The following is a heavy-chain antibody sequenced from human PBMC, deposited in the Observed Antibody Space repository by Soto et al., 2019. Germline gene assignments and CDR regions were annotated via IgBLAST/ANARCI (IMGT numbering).Heavy chain of an antibody. CDR3: AGSMVRGVSIY. CDR2: VYYTGST. V-gene: IGHV4-59*11. D-gene: IGHD3-10*01. Sequence: SETLSLTCSVSGGSINNHYWSWIRQPPGKGLEWIGYVYYTGSTNYNPSLKSRVTISVDTSKNQFSLKLSSVTAADTAVYYCAGSMVRGVSIYWGQGTLVTVSS. CDR1: GGSINNHY. J-gene: IGHJ4*02.